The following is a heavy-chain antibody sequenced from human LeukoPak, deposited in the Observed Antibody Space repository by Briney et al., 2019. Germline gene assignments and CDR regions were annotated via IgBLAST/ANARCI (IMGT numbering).Heavy chain of an antibody. CDR3: ASLGVPAAVTTVTTWYFQH. J-gene: IGHJ1*01. CDR2: IYSGGST. Sequence: GGSLRLSCAASEFSVGSNYMTWVRQAPGKGLEWVSLIYSGGSTYYADSVEGRFTISRDNSKNTLYLQMNSLRAEDTAVYYCASLGVPAAVTTVTTWYFQHCGQGTLVTVSS. CDR1: EFSVGSNY. V-gene: IGHV3-66*01. D-gene: IGHD4-17*01.